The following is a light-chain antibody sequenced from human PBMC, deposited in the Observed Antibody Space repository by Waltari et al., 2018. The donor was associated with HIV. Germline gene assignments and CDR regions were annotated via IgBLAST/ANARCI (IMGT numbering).Light chain of an antibody. CDR1: KSVSSLY. V-gene: IGKV3-20*01. CDR3: QQYDRPPRT. J-gene: IGKJ1*01. CDR2: EAV. Sequence: IVLTQSSATLSMSPGERATLPCRASKSVSSLYLAWYQQKPGQAPRLLIFEAVTRATGIPDRFSGSGSGTDFTLTISRLDPEDFAVYYCQQYDRPPRTFGQGTKVDIK.